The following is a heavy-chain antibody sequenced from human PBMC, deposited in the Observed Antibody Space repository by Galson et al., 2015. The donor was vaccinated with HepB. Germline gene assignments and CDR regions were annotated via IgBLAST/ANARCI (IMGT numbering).Heavy chain of an antibody. V-gene: IGHV1-69*13. CDR1: GGTFSSYA. D-gene: IGHD3-16*01. CDR2: IIPMFGTS. CDR3: ARLPGLFNRHQSYMDV. Sequence: SVKVSCKASGGTFSSYAITWVRQAPGQGLDWVGGIIPMFGTSNYAQKFQGRITITADESTRTAYMELSSLRSEDTAVYYCARLPGLFNRHQSYMDVWGKGTTVTVSS. J-gene: IGHJ6*03.